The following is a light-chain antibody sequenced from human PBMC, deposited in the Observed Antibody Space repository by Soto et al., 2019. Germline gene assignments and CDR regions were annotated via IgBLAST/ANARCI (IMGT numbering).Light chain of an antibody. J-gene: IGKJ1*01. CDR1: QSIERY. Sequence: DIQMTQSPSTLSASVGDIVTITCRASQSIERYMAWYQQKPGRAPSLIIYDASTLERGVPSRFSGSGSGTEFTLIISNLQPDDFATYYCQQFKDYVWTFGQGTKVDIK. CDR3: QQFKDYVWT. CDR2: DAS. V-gene: IGKV1-5*01.